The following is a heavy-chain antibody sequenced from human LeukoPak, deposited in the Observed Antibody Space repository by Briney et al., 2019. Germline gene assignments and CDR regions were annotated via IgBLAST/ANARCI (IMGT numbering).Heavy chain of an antibody. CDR3: AKAPYGDYVF. V-gene: IGHV3-23*01. J-gene: IGHJ4*02. CDR2: ISGSGGST. CDR1: GFTFSSYG. D-gene: IGHD4-17*01. Sequence: GGTLRLSCAASGFTFSSYGMSWVRQAPGKGLEWVSAISGSGGSTYYADSVKGRFTISRDNSKNTLYLQMNSLRAEDTAVYYCAKAPYGDYVFWGQGTLVTVSS.